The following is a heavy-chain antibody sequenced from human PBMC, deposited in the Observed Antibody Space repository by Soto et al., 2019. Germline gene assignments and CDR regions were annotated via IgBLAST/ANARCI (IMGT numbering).Heavy chain of an antibody. Sequence: QVQLVQSGAEVKKPGASVKVSCKASGYTFTSYGVSWVRQAPGQGLEWMGWISAYNGNTKYAQKLQGRVTMTTDTSTNTAYMDLRSLRSDDTAVYYCGRDSPPVDYWGQGTLVTVSS. J-gene: IGHJ4*02. CDR1: GYTFTSYG. V-gene: IGHV1-18*01. CDR2: ISAYNGNT. CDR3: GRDSPPVDY.